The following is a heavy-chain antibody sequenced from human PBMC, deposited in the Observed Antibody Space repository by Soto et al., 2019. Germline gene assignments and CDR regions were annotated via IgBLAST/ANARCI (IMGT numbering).Heavy chain of an antibody. Sequence: QVQLVESGGGLVKPGGSLRISCEASGFNLNDVYMSWIRQAPGNGLEWVAFISYDSTKTYYADSVKGRFTISRDNSNSALYVQMNSLTGEDSAVYYCARTRSAWSDFHYYSLDVWGQGTTVTVSS. CDR3: ARTRSAWSDFHYYSLDV. CDR1: GFNLNDVY. D-gene: IGHD1-26*01. J-gene: IGHJ6*02. V-gene: IGHV3-30*03. CDR2: ISYDSTKT.